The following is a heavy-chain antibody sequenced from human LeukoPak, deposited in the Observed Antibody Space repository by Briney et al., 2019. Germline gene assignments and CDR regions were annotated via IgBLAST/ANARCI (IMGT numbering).Heavy chain of an antibody. J-gene: IGHJ4*02. Sequence: PGGSLRLSGEASGFTFSSYAMSWVRQAPGKGLEWVSAISGSGGSTYYADSVKGRFTISRDNSKNTLYLQMNSLRAEDTAVYYCAKDLVGYSDWLLFHYWGQGTLVTVSS. CDR2: ISGSGGST. CDR3: AKDLVGYSDWLLFHY. V-gene: IGHV3-23*01. CDR1: GFTFSSYA. D-gene: IGHD3-9*01.